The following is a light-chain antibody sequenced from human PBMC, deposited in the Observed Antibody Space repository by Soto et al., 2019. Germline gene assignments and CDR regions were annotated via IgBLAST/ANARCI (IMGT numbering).Light chain of an antibody. CDR2: DTS. V-gene: IGLV7-46*01. CDR1: SGAVTGTHY. Sequence: QAVVTQEPSLTVSPGGTVTLTCGSSSGAVTGTHYPYWFQQKAGQAPRTLIFDTSNKQSWTPARFSGSLLGGKAALTLSGAQPEDEADYYCLVVYSDAWVFGGGTQLTVL. CDR3: LVVYSDAWV. J-gene: IGLJ3*02.